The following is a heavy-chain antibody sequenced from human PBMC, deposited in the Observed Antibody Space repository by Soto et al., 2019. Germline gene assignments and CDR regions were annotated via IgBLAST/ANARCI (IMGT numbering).Heavy chain of an antibody. V-gene: IGHV3-11*06. CDR1: GFTFSDYY. Sequence: QVQLVESGGGLVKPGGSLRLSCAASGFTFSDYYMSWIRQAPGKGLEWVSYISSSSSYTNYADSVKGRFTISRDNAKNSLYLQMNSLRAEDTAVYYCARGSIIRLKWELRADAFDIWGQGTMVTVSS. J-gene: IGHJ3*02. CDR2: ISSSSSYT. D-gene: IGHD1-26*01. CDR3: ARGSIIRLKWELRADAFDI.